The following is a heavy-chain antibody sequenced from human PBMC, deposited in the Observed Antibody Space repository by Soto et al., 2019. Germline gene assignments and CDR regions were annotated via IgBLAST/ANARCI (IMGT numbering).Heavy chain of an antibody. CDR1: GGSISSYY. CDR2: IYYSGST. J-gene: IGHJ5*02. Sequence: SETLSLTCTVSGGSISSYYWSWIRQPPGKGLEWIGYIYYSGSTNYNPSLKSRVTISVDTSKNQFSLKLSSVTAADTAVYYCARGSWAKNCSGGSCYWFDPWGQGTLVTVSS. CDR3: ARGSWAKNCSGGSCYWFDP. V-gene: IGHV4-59*01. D-gene: IGHD2-15*01.